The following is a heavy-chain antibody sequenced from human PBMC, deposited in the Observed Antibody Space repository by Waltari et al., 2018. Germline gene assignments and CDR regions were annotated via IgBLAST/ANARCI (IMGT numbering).Heavy chain of an antibody. Sequence: EVQLLESGGGLVQPGGSLRLSCAASGFTFSSYAMSWVRQAPGKGLEWVSAISGSGGSTYYADSVKGRFTISRDNSKNTLYLQMNSLRAEDTAVYYCAKDFKPLLPAALIFDYWGQGTLVTVSS. V-gene: IGHV3-23*01. CDR2: ISGSGGST. CDR3: AKDFKPLLPAALIFDY. D-gene: IGHD2-2*01. J-gene: IGHJ4*02. CDR1: GFTFSSYA.